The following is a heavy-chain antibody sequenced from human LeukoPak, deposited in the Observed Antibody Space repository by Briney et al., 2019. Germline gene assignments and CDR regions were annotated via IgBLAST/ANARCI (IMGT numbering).Heavy chain of an antibody. CDR2: IDHSGSA. J-gene: IGHJ4*02. D-gene: IGHD1-1*01. Sequence: SETLSLTCAVSGGSFKGYYWSWMREPPGRGLEWIGEIDHSGSATYNPSLQSRGLISKDKSNNQFSLKLNSVTAADTAVYYCARVQQLADFDYWSQRNLVTVPS. CDR3: ARVQQLADFDY. V-gene: IGHV4-34*01. CDR1: GGSFKGYY.